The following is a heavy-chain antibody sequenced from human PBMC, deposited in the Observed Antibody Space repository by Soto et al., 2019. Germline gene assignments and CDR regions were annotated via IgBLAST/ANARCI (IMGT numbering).Heavy chain of an antibody. CDR1: GASINSGDYY. CDR2: IYYSGTT. CDR3: ARDDKDNTSVIDY. D-gene: IGHD3-22*01. V-gene: IGHV4-30-4*01. J-gene: IGHJ4*02. Sequence: SETLSLTCTVSGASINSGDYYWSWIRQPPGKGLEWIGYIYYSGTTYYNPSLKSRVTISVGTSKNQFSLRLTSVIAADTAVYYCARDDKDNTSVIDYWGQGTLVTVSS.